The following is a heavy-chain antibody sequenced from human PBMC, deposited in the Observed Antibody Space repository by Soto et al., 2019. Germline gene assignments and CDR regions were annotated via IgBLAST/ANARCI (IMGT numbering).Heavy chain of an antibody. CDR2: ISAYNGNT. Sequence: QVQLVQSGAEVKKPGASVKVSCKASGYTFTSYGISWVRQAPGQGLEWMGWISAYNGNTNYAQKLQGRVTMTTDTATSTAYMELRSLRSDDTAVYYCARDNVVTIFGASWFDPWGQGTLVTVSS. V-gene: IGHV1-18*01. D-gene: IGHD3-3*01. J-gene: IGHJ5*02. CDR3: ARDNVVTIFGASWFDP. CDR1: GYTFTSYG.